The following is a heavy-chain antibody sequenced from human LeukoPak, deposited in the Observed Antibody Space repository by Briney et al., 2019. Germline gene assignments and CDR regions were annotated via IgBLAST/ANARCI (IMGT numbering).Heavy chain of an antibody. D-gene: IGHD2-8*01. CDR3: ARQRGGQYEDGFDI. V-gene: IGHV1-46*01. CDR1: GHTFSSSY. J-gene: IGHJ3*02. CDR2: INPSGGTT. Sequence: ASVKVSCKASGHTFSSSYMHWVRQAPGQGLEWMGIINPSGGTTIYAQRFQGRVTMTRDTSTSTVYMELSSLRYEDTAVYYCARQRGGQYEDGFDIWGQRTMVTVSS.